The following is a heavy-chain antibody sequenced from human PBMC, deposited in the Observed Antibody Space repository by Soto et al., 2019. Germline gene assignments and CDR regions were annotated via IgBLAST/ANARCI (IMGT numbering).Heavy chain of an antibody. J-gene: IGHJ4*02. Sequence: EVHLVESGGGLVQPGGSLRLSCAASAFTFSTYTMNWVRQAPGKGLEWISHIDSSSSSVYYADSVKGRFTISRDNARASLYLQMNSLRDEDTAVYYCARGRRYDSSGYPFDYWGQGTLVTVSS. CDR1: AFTFSTYT. CDR2: IDSSSSSV. CDR3: ARGRRYDSSGYPFDY. D-gene: IGHD3-22*01. V-gene: IGHV3-48*02.